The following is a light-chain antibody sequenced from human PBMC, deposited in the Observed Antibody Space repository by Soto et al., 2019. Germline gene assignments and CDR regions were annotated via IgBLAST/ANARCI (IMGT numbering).Light chain of an antibody. Sequence: EIVLTQSPATLSLSPGERATLSCRASQSVSAYLAWYQQKPGQAPRLLIYEASNRATGIPARFGGSGSGTDFTLTISSLEPEDFAVYYCQQRSNWPWTFDQGTKVEIK. CDR2: EAS. V-gene: IGKV3-11*01. CDR1: QSVSAY. J-gene: IGKJ1*01. CDR3: QQRSNWPWT.